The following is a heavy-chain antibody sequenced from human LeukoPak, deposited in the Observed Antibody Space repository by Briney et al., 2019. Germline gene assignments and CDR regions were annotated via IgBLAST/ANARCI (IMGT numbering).Heavy chain of an antibody. D-gene: IGHD3-10*01. Sequence: GGSLRLSCAASGFTFTTYWMSWVRQAPGKGLEWVANINQDGTEKYYVDSVKGRFTISRDNAKNSLYLQMNSLRSEDTAVYYCARDATVRGPYGGHHFYSYMDVWGKGTTVTISS. CDR3: ARDATVRGPYGGHHFYSYMDV. V-gene: IGHV3-7*03. CDR1: GFTFTTYW. CDR2: INQDGTEK. J-gene: IGHJ6*03.